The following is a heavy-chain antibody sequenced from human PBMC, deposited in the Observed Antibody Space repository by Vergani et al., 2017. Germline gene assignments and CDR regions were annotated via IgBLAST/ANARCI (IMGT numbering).Heavy chain of an antibody. CDR1: GGSISSSNW. Sequence: QVQLQESGPGLVKPSGTLSLTCAVPGGSISSSNWWSWVRQPPGKGLEWIGEIYHSGSTYYNPSLKSRVTISVDTSKNQFSLKLSSVTAADTAVYYCARAGIAVSSWFDPWGQGTLVTVSS. CDR3: ARAGIAVSSWFDP. D-gene: IGHD6-19*01. CDR2: IYHSGST. J-gene: IGHJ5*02. V-gene: IGHV4-4*02.